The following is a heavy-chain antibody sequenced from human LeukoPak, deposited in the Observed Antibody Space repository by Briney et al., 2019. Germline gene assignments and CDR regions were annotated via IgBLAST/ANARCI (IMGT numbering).Heavy chain of an antibody. Sequence: SGGSLRLSCAASGFTFSSYWMHWVRQAPGKGLVGVSRINSDGSITSYADSVKGRFTISRENAKNSLYLQMNSLRAGDTAVYYCARWLSDLSSGYDYWGQGTLVTVSS. J-gene: IGHJ4*02. CDR2: INSDGSIT. V-gene: IGHV3-74*01. CDR1: GFTFSSYW. D-gene: IGHD3-22*01. CDR3: ARWLSDLSSGYDY.